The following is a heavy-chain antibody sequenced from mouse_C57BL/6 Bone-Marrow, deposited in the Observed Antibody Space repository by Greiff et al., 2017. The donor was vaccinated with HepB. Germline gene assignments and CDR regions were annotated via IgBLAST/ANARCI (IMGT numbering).Heavy chain of an antibody. CDR1: GYAFSSYW. V-gene: IGHV1-80*01. J-gene: IGHJ1*03. CDR3: ARGMSYWYFDV. Sequence: VQLQQSGAELVKPGASVKISCKASGYAFSSYWMNWVKQRPGKGLEWIGQIYPGDGYTNYNGKFKGKATLTADKSSSTAYMQLSSLTSEDSAVYFCARGMSYWYFDVWGTGTTVTVSS. CDR2: IYPGDGYT.